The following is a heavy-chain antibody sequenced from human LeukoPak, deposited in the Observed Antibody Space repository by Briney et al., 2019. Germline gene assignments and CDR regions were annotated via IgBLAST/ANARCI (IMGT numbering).Heavy chain of an antibody. CDR2: IYYSGST. D-gene: IGHD2-2*01. J-gene: IGHJ5*02. CDR3: ARDHMDSPGYCSSTSCWYNWFDP. CDR1: GGSISSYY. Sequence: SETLSLTCTVSGGSISSYYWSWIRQPPGKGLEWIGYIYYSGSTNYNPSLKSRVTISVDTSKNQFSLKLSSVTAADTAVYYCARDHMDSPGYCSSTSCWYNWFDPWGQGTPVTVSS. V-gene: IGHV4-59*12.